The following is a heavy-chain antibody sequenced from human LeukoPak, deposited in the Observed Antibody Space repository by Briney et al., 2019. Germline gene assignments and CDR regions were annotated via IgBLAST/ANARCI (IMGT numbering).Heavy chain of an antibody. D-gene: IGHD3-9*01. J-gene: IGHJ4*02. CDR3: ARAVLRYFDWLSY. CDR2: INPNSGGT. CDR1: GYTFTGYY. Sequence: ASVKVSCKASGYTFTGYYMHWVRQAPGQGLEWMGWINPNSGGTNYAQKFQGRVTMTRDTSISTAYMELSRLRSDDTAVYYCARAVLRYFDWLSYWGQGTLVTVPS. V-gene: IGHV1-2*02.